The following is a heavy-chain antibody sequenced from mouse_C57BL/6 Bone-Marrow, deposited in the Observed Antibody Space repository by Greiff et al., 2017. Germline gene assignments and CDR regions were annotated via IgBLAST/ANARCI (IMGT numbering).Heavy chain of an antibody. CDR3: ARVSIYDGFAY. J-gene: IGHJ3*01. CDR1: GYTFTSYG. D-gene: IGHD2-3*01. CDR2: IYPRSGNT. V-gene: IGHV1-81*01. Sequence: VQLQQPGAELARPGASVKLSCKASGYTFTSYGISWVKQRTGQGLEWIGEIYPRSGNTYYNEKFKGKATLTAAKSSSTAYMELRSLTTEDSAVYFCARVSIYDGFAYWCQGTLVTVSA.